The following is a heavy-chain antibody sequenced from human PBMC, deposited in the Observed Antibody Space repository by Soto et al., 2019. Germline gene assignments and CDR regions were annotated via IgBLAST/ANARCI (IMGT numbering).Heavy chain of an antibody. Sequence: GVGCIRQPPRKALECLALIYWDDDKRYSPSLASRLTITKDTSRNQVVLTMTNMDPVDTATYYCVHFVGETMVTKGLDFWGQGTLVTVSS. V-gene: IGHV2-5*02. CDR2: IYWDDDK. CDR3: VHFVGETMVTKGLDF. J-gene: IGHJ4*02. D-gene: IGHD4-17*01. CDR1: G.